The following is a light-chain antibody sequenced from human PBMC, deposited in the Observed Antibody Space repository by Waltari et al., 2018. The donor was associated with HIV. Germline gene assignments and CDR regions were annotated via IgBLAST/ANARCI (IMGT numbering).Light chain of an antibody. Sequence: ETVLTQSPGTLSLSPGERATLSCRASQSISTYLAWYHLKSGQAPRLLIYDASKRAPGVPIRFSGSGSGTEFTLIISSLEPEDFAVYFCQQRSNWPLTFGGGTKVDI. V-gene: IGKV3-11*01. CDR2: DAS. CDR1: QSISTY. CDR3: QQRSNWPLT. J-gene: IGKJ4*01.